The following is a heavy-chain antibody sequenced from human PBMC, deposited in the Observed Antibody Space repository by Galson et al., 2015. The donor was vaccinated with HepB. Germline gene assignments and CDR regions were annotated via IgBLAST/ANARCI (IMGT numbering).Heavy chain of an antibody. J-gene: IGHJ4*02. Sequence: SETLSLTCTVSGGSISSSSYYWGWVRQPPGKGLEWIGSIFYTGSTYYNPSLKSRVTISVDTSKNQFSLKLSSVTAADTAVYYCARHYHTRVVVIIMPHYWGQGTLVTVSS. D-gene: IGHD3-22*01. CDR3: ARHYHTRVVVIIMPHY. V-gene: IGHV4-39*01. CDR2: IFYTGST. CDR1: GGSISSSSYY.